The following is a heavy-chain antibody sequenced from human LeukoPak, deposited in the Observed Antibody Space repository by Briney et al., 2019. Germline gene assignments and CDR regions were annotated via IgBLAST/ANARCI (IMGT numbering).Heavy chain of an antibody. CDR3: ATEELAGTTSLDY. CDR2: ISYSGNT. D-gene: IGHD2-2*01. V-gene: IGHV4-59*12. CDR1: GGSISSFY. Sequence: SETLSLTCTVSGGSISSFYWSWIRKPPGKGLEWIGEISYSGNTNYNPSLKSRVTISVDTSKNQFSLKLSSVTAADTAVYYCATEELAGTTSLDYWGQGTLVTVSS. J-gene: IGHJ4*02.